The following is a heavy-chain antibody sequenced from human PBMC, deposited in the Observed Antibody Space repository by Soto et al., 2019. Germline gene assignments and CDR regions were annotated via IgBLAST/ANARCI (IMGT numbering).Heavy chain of an antibody. Sequence: QITLNESGPALVKPTQTLTLTCTFSGFSLNTRDVGVGWIRQPPGKALEWLGVVYWDDDKTYSPSLKSRLTITKDPPKNQVVLRMTKMDPVDTATYYGAHCRGGVASFWGQGTLVTVSS. D-gene: IGHD3-16*01. V-gene: IGHV2-5*02. CDR1: GFSLNTRDVG. J-gene: IGHJ4*02. CDR3: AHCRGGVASF. CDR2: VYWDDDK.